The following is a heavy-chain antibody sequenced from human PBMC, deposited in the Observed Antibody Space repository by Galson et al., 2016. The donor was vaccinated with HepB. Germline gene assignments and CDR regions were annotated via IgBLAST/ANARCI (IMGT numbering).Heavy chain of an antibody. CDR3: ARDTAPATVTTERYYYGMDV. V-gene: IGHV3-30*04. Sequence: SLRLSCAASGFTFSSYVMNWVRQAPGKGLEWVAVISYDGSNKYYADSVKGRFTISRDNSKNTLYLQMNSLRAEDTAVYYCARDTAPATVTTERYYYGMDVWGQGTTVTVSS. J-gene: IGHJ6*02. CDR2: ISYDGSNK. CDR1: GFTFSSYV. D-gene: IGHD4-17*01.